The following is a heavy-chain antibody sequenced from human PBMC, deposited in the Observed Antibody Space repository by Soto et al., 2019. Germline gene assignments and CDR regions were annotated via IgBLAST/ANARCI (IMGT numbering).Heavy chain of an antibody. V-gene: IGHV3-23*01. CDR1: GFTFSTYT. CDR3: AKARCSSADCYVPDY. J-gene: IGHJ4*02. CDR2: ISGRGGSASP. Sequence: GGSLRLSCVASGFTFSTYTMSWVRQAPGKGLVWVSVISGRGGSASPSYADSVQGRFSISRDNAKNTLYLQMNSLRGEDTALYYCAKARCSSADCYVPDYWGQGTLVTVSS. D-gene: IGHD3-16*01.